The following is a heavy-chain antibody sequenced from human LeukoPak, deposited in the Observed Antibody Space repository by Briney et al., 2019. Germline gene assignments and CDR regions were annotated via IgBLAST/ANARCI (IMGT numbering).Heavy chain of an antibody. CDR1: GYSISSGYY. V-gene: IGHV4-38-2*01. CDR3: ARPQPGGSGSYYFDY. D-gene: IGHD1-26*01. Sequence: SETLSLTCAVSGYSISSGYYWGWIRQPPGKGLERIGSIYHSGSTYYNPSLKSRVTISVDTSKNQFSLKLSSVTAADTAVYYCARPQPGGSGSYYFDYWGQGTLVTVSS. CDR2: IYHSGST. J-gene: IGHJ4*02.